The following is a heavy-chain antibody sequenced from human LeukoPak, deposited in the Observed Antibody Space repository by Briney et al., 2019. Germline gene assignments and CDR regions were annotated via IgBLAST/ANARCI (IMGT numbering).Heavy chain of an antibody. CDR1: GGTFSSYA. V-gene: IGHV1-8*02. Sequence: ASVKVSCKASGGTFSSYAISWVRQAPGQGLEWMGWMNPNSGNTGYAQKFQGRVTMTRNTSISTAYMELSSLRSEDTAVYYCARGRELLMVDYWGQGTLVTVSS. J-gene: IGHJ4*02. CDR2: MNPNSGNT. CDR3: ARGRELLMVDY. D-gene: IGHD1-26*01.